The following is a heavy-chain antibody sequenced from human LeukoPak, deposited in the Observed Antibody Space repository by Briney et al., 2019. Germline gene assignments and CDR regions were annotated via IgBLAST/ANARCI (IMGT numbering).Heavy chain of an antibody. Sequence: GGSLRLSCAASGFTFSSYSMNWVRQAPGKGLEWVASMSSSSSYIDYADSVKGRVTISIDNAMNSLYLEMNSLRAEDTAVYYCGSSRTYYDFSRGYYPRRDAFDIWGQGTMVTVSS. CDR1: GFTFSSYS. D-gene: IGHD3-3*01. CDR2: MSSSSSYI. CDR3: GSSRTYYDFSRGYYPRRDAFDI. V-gene: IGHV3-21*01. J-gene: IGHJ3*02.